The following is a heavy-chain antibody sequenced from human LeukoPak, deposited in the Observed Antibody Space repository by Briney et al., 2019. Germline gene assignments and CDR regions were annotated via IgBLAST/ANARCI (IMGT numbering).Heavy chain of an antibody. Sequence: SETLSLICAVYGEPFSGYYWSWIRQPPGKGLEWIGEINHSGSTNYNPSLKSRVTISVGTSKNQFSLKLSSVTATDTAVYYCARRRITMVRGVIIKFPLDYWGQGTLSPSPQ. D-gene: IGHD3-10*01. V-gene: IGHV4-34*01. CDR2: INHSGST. J-gene: IGHJ4*02. CDR1: GEPFSGYY. CDR3: ARRRITMVRGVIIKFPLDY.